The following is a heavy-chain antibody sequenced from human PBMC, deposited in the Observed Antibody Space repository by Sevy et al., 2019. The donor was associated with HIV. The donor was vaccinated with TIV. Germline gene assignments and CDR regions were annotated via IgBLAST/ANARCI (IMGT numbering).Heavy chain of an antibody. V-gene: IGHV1-24*01. CDR3: ATTKDYYEGSAYPVDY. CDR1: GYTLTEFA. D-gene: IGHD3-22*01. J-gene: IGHJ4*02. CDR2: FDPEDDET. Sequence: ASVKVSCRVSGYTLTEFAMHWVRQAPGKGLEWMGTFDPEDDETMYAQKFQGRVTLTEDTSTDTAYMELSSLRSEDTAVYYCATTKDYYEGSAYPVDYWGQGTLVTVSS.